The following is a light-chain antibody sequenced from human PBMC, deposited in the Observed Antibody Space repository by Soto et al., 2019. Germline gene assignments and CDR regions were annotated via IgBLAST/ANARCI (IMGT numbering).Light chain of an antibody. Sequence: ETVMTQSPATLSVSPGERATLSCRASQSIRSHLAWFQQKPGQTPRLLIYGESTRATGIPARFSGSGSETEFTLTISSLQSEDYADYYCQQRSNWLTFGGVTKVEIK. CDR1: QSIRSH. J-gene: IGKJ4*01. CDR3: QQRSNWLT. V-gene: IGKV3-15*01. CDR2: GES.